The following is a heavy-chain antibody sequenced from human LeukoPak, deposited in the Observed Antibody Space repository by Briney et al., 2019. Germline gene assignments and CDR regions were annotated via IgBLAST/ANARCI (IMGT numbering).Heavy chain of an antibody. D-gene: IGHD6-13*01. CDR2: ISSSSSYI. V-gene: IGHV3-21*01. CDR1: GFTFSSYS. J-gene: IGHJ4*02. Sequence: PGGSLRLSCAASGFTFSSYSMTWVRQAPGKGLEWVSSISSSSSYIYYADSVKGRFTISRDNAKNSLYLQMNSLRAEDTAVYYCARDQGRGRDSSSWFRFDYWGQGTLVTVSS. CDR3: ARDQGRGRDSSSWFRFDY.